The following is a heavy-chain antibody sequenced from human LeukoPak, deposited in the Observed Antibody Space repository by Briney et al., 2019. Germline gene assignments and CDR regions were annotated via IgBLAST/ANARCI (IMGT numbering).Heavy chain of an antibody. CDR1: GGSFSGYY. J-gene: IGHJ3*02. CDR3: ARGTYYDILTGYYNGGGGAFDI. Sequence: PSETLSLTCAVYGGSFSGYYWSWIRQPPGKGLEWIGYIYYSGSTNYNPSLKSRVTISVDTSKNQFSLKLSSVTAADTAVYYCARGTYYDILTGYYNGGGGAFDIWGQGTMVTVSS. V-gene: IGHV4-59*08. CDR2: IYYSGST. D-gene: IGHD3-9*01.